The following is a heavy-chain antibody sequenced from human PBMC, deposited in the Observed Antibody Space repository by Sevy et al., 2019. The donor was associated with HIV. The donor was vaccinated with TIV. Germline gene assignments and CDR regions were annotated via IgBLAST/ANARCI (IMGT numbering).Heavy chain of an antibody. CDR2: INPDGSKI. Sequence: GGSLRLSCEASAINIRDYWMNWVRQAPGKGLEWVANINPDGSKIYYAGSVKGRFTISRDYAKNSVFLQMTGLRAEDTAVYYCVRAIQLAASYWGQGMLVTVSS. D-gene: IGHD2-15*01. CDR1: AINIRDYW. J-gene: IGHJ4*02. CDR3: VRAIQLAASY. V-gene: IGHV3-7*02.